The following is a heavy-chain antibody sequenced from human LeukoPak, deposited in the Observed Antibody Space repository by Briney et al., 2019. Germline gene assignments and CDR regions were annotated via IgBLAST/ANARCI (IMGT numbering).Heavy chain of an antibody. CDR3: ARGYGGDSAGFDY. CDR1: GFTFSRYG. D-gene: IGHD4-23*01. CDR2: ISYDGRDK. V-gene: IGHV3-30*03. J-gene: IGHJ4*02. Sequence: GGSLRLSCGASGFTFSRYGMHWVRQAPGKGLEWVAVISYDGRDKHYADSVKGRFTISRDNSKNTLYLQVNPLRVEDTAVYYCARGYGGDSAGFDYWGQGTLVTVSS.